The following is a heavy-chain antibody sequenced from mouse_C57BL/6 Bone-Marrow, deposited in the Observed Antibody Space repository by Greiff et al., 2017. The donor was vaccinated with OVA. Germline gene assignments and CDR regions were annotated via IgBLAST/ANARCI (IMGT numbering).Heavy chain of an antibody. D-gene: IGHD2-12*01. J-gene: IGHJ4*01. CDR1: GYTFTSYW. CDR2: IYPGSGST. V-gene: IGHV1-55*01. CDR3: ARGGLLYAMDY. Sequence: QVQLQQPGAELVKPGASVKMSCKASGYTFTSYWITWVKQRPGQGLEWIGDIYPGSGSTNYNEKFKSKATLTGDTSSSKAYMQLSSLTSEDSAVYYCARGGLLYAMDYWGQGTSVTVSS.